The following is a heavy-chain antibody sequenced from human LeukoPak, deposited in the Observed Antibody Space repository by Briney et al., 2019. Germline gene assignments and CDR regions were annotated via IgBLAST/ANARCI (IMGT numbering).Heavy chain of an antibody. D-gene: IGHD1-1*01. CDR1: GFTFSNYG. V-gene: IGHV3-30*02. J-gene: IGHJ4*02. CDR3: AKDRGGTNFDY. Sequence: PGGSLRLSCAAPGFTFSNYGMHWVRQAPGKGLEWVAFIWYDGSNKYYADSVKGRFTISRDNSKNTLSLQMNSLRAEDTAVFYCAKDRGGTNFDYWGQGTLVTVSS. CDR2: IWYDGSNK.